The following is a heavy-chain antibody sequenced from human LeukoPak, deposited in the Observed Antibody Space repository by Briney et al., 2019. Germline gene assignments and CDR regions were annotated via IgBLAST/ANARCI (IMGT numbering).Heavy chain of an antibody. Sequence: ASVKVSCKASGYTFTSYGISWVRQAPGQGLEWMGWISAYNGNTNYAQKLQDRVTMTTDTSTSTAYMELRSLRSDDTAVYYCARVWFTVQSPERYDYWGQGTLVTVSS. CDR2: ISAYNGNT. V-gene: IGHV1-18*01. CDR1: GYTFTSYG. J-gene: IGHJ4*02. D-gene: IGHD3-10*01. CDR3: ARVWFTVQSPERYDY.